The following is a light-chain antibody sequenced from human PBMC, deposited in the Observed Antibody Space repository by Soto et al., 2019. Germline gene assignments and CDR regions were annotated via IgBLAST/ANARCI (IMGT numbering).Light chain of an antibody. V-gene: IGKV1-17*01. J-gene: IGKJ1*01. CDR3: QQSYSFHWT. CDR1: QGIRND. CDR2: AAS. Sequence: DIQMTQSPSSLSPSVGDRVTIICRAIQGIRNDLGWYQQKPGKAPKRLIYAASSLQSGVPSRFSGSGSGTDFTLNISCLQSEDFATYYCQQSYSFHWTFGQGTKLDIK.